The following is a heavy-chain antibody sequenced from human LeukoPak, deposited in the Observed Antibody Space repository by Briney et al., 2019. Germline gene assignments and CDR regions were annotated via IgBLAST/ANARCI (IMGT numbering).Heavy chain of an antibody. J-gene: IGHJ4*02. CDR2: ISGSGGST. D-gene: IGHD5-24*01. CDR1: GFTFSSYA. Sequence: PGGSLRLSCAASGFTFSSYAMSWVRQAPGKGLEWASAISGSGGSTYYADSVKGRFTISRDNSKNTLYLRMNSLRAEDTAVYYCAKDREEVEMATIVDYWGQGTLVTVSS. V-gene: IGHV3-23*01. CDR3: AKDREEVEMATIVDY.